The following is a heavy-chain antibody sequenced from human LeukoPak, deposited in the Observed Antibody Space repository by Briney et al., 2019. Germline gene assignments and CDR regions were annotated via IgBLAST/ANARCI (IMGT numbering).Heavy chain of an antibody. CDR1: GFTVSSNY. V-gene: IGHV3-66*01. J-gene: IGHJ6*02. D-gene: IGHD2-21*01. Sequence: QPGGSLRPSCAASGFTVSSNYMSWVRQAPGKGLEWVSVIYSGGSTYYADSVKGRFTISRDNSKNTLYLQMNSLRAEDTAVYYCCVATYYYYYYGMDVWGQGTTVTVSS. CDR3: CVATYYYYYYGMDV. CDR2: IYSGGST.